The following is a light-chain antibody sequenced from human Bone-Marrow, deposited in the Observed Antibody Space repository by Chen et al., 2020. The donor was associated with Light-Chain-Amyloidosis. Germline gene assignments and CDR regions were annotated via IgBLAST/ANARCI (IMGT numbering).Light chain of an antibody. CDR1: QDISTY. Sequence: LQLTQSPSSLSSSVGDRVTITCWAVQDISTYVNWYQQKLGKATKLLIYAASSLQSGVPSRCSGSGSGTDFTLTITSLQPEDVATYVCQQSFRIPYTFGQGTKLQSK. J-gene: IGKJ2*01. CDR2: AAS. CDR3: QQSFRIPYT. V-gene: IGKV1-39*01.